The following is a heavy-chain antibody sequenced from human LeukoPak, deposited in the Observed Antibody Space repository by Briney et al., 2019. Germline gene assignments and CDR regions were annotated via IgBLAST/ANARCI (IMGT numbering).Heavy chain of an antibody. D-gene: IGHD3-22*01. V-gene: IGHV3-30*04. Sequence: GGSLRLSCAASGFTFSSYAMHWVRQAPGKGLEWVAVISYDGSNKYYADSVKGRFTISRDNSKNTLYLQMNSLRAEDTAVYYCARTSDYYDSSGYYPPYYNWFDPWGQGTLVTVSS. J-gene: IGHJ5*02. CDR2: ISYDGSNK. CDR1: GFTFSSYA. CDR3: ARTSDYYDSSGYYPPYYNWFDP.